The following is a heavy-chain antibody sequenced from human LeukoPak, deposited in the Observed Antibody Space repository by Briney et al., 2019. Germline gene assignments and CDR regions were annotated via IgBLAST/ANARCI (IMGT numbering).Heavy chain of an antibody. CDR3: ARGYGSGWYVDWFDP. D-gene: IGHD6-19*01. CDR2: IKQDGSEK. J-gene: IGHJ5*02. CDR1: GFTFSSYW. Sequence: GRSLRLSCAASGFTFSSYWMSWVRQAPGKGLEWVANIKQDGSEKYYVDSVKGRFTISRDNAKNSLYLQMNSLRAEDTAVYYCARGYGSGWYVDWFDPWGQGTLVTVSS. V-gene: IGHV3-7*01.